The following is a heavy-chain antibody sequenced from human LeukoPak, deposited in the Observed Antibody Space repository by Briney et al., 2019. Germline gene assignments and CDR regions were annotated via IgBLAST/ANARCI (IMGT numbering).Heavy chain of an antibody. Sequence: CISSSGGNIYFADSVKGRFTMSRDNARGSLYLQMSSLRADDTAIYYCARRRDYFDYWGQGTLVTVSS. J-gene: IGHJ4*02. CDR2: ISSSGGNI. CDR3: ARRRDYFDY. V-gene: IGHV3-11*01.